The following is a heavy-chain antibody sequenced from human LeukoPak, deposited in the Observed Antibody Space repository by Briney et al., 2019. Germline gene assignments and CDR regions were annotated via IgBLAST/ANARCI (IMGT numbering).Heavy chain of an antibody. CDR2: INPSGGST. J-gene: IGHJ4*02. Sequence: ASVKVSCKASGYTFTSYGISWVRQAPGQGLEWMGIINPSGGSTSYAQKFQGRVTMTRDTSTSTVYMELSSLRSEDTAVYYCAREAGYYDFDYWGQGTLVTVSS. CDR1: GYTFTSYG. CDR3: AREAGYYDFDY. V-gene: IGHV1-46*01. D-gene: IGHD3-22*01.